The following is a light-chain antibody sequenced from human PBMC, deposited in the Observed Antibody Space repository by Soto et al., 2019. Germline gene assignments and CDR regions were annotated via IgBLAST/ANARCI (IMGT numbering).Light chain of an antibody. Sequence: EIVMTQSPATLSVSPGDRATLSCRASQRVSNYLAWSQQKPGQAPRLLIYGASTRATGIPARFRGRGSGTEFTLTISSLQAEDVAVYYCQQYKNWPLTFGGGTKVEVK. CDR3: QQYKNWPLT. V-gene: IGKV3-15*01. J-gene: IGKJ4*01. CDR2: GAS. CDR1: QRVSNY.